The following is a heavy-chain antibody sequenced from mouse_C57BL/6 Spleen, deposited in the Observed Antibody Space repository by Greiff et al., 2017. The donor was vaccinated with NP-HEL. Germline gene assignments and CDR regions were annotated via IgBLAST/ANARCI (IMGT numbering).Heavy chain of an antibody. CDR3: ARDGDGDYFDY. Sequence: EVMLVESGGGLVKPGGSLKLSCAASGFTFSSYAMSWVRQTPEKRLEWVATISDGGSYTYYPDNVKGRFTISRDNAKNNLYLQMSHLKSEDTAMYYCARDGDGDYFDYWGQGTTLTVSS. V-gene: IGHV5-4*01. D-gene: IGHD3-3*01. CDR1: GFTFSSYA. J-gene: IGHJ2*01. CDR2: ISDGGSYT.